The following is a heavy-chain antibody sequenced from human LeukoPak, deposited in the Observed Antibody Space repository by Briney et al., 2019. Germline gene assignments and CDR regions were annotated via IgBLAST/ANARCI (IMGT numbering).Heavy chain of an antibody. Sequence: SETLSLTCTVSGGSISSYYWSWIRQPPGKGLEWVGYIYYSGSTNYNPSLKSRVTISVDTSKNQFSLKLSSVTAADTAVYYCARDPSGSWYGDDAFDIWGQGTMVTVSS. CDR2: IYYSGST. J-gene: IGHJ3*02. CDR3: ARDPSGSWYGDDAFDI. V-gene: IGHV4-59*01. CDR1: GGSISSYY. D-gene: IGHD6-13*01.